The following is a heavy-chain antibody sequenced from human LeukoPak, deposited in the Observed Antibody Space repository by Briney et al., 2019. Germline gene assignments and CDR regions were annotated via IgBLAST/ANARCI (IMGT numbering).Heavy chain of an antibody. Sequence: SVKASCKPSGDIFRTSGINWVRQAPGHGREWMGRIMPMFGKTENAQKFQGKVAITADKSTTTADMELSSLRLEDTAVYYWASDMTLGGIIGKFYFDDWGQGSLVTVSS. CDR3: ASDMTLGGIIGKFYFDD. V-gene: IGHV1-69*04. CDR1: GDIFRTSG. D-gene: IGHD3-16*01. CDR2: IMPMFGKT. J-gene: IGHJ4*02.